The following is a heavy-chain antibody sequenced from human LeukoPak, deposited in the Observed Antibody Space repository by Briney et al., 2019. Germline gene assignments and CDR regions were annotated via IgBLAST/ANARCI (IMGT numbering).Heavy chain of an antibody. CDR3: AREDELTSVDS. D-gene: IGHD1-14*01. V-gene: IGHV3-7*01. Sequence: GGSLRLSCAASGFTFSSYWMSWVRQAPGKGLEWVANIKQDGSEKYYVDSVKGRFTVSRDNAKKSLYLQMSSLRVEDTAVYYCAREDELTSVDSWGQGTLVSVSS. CDR2: IKQDGSEK. CDR1: GFTFSSYW. J-gene: IGHJ5*01.